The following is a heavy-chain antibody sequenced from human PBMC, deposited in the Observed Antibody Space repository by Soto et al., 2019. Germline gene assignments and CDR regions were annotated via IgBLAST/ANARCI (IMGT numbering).Heavy chain of an antibody. Sequence: GGSLRLSCAASGFTFSSYDMHWVRQATGKGLEWVSAIGTAGDTYYPGSVKGRFTISRENAKNSLYLQMNSLRAGDTAVYYCARSRARRGAFDIWGQGTMVTVSS. V-gene: IGHV3-13*01. D-gene: IGHD6-6*01. CDR3: ARSRARRGAFDI. CDR1: GFTFSSYD. CDR2: IGTAGDT. J-gene: IGHJ3*02.